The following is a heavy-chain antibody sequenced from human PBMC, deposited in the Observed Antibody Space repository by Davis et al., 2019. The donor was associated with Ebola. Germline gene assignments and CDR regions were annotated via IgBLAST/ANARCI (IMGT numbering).Heavy chain of an antibody. V-gene: IGHV4-30-2*01. J-gene: IGHJ3*02. Sequence: PSETLSLTCAVSGGSISSGGYSWSWIRQPPGKGLEWIGYIYHSGSTYYNPSLKSRVTISVDRSKNQFSLKLSSVTAADTAVYYCARASVAVAGSAFDIWGQGTMVTVSS. CDR3: ARASVAVAGSAFDI. D-gene: IGHD6-19*01. CDR1: GGSISSGGYS. CDR2: IYHSGST.